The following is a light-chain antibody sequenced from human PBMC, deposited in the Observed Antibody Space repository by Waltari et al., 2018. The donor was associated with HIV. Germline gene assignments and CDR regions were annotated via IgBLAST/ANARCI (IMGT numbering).Light chain of an antibody. CDR2: DAS. J-gene: IGKJ4*01. CDR1: QTVSIY. Sequence: EIVLTQSPATLSLSPGERATLSCRPSQTVSIYLDWYQQKPGHAPRLLIYDASNRATGIPARFSGSGSGTDFTLTISSLEPEDFAVYYCQQRSNWPPALTFGGGTKVEIK. V-gene: IGKV3-11*01. CDR3: QQRSNWPPALT.